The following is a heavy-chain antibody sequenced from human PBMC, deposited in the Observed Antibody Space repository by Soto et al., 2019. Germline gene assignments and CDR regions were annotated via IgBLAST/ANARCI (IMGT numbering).Heavy chain of an antibody. D-gene: IGHD3-10*01. J-gene: IGHJ6*02. V-gene: IGHV1-18*01. Sequence: QVQLVQSGAEVKRASVKVSCKASGYSFTSYGISWVRQAPGQGLEWMGWISAYNGNTNYAQKLQGRVTMTTDTSTSTAYMELRSLRSDDTAVYYCARDNGFGESDVWGQGTTVTVSS. CDR3: ARDNGFGESDV. CDR2: ISAYNGNT. CDR1: GYSFTSYG.